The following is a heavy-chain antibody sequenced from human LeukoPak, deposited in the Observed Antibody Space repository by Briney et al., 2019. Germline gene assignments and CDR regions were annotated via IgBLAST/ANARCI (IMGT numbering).Heavy chain of an antibody. CDR2: ISSSSYI. CDR3: ARSLYCVNYGDAFDI. D-gene: IGHD4-23*01. CDR1: GFTFSSYS. Sequence: PGGSLRLSCAASGFTFSSYSMNWVRQAPGKGLECVSSISSSSYIYYADSVKGRFTISRDNAKNSLYLQMNSLRAEDTAVYYCARSLYCVNYGDAFDIWGQGTMVTVP. V-gene: IGHV3-21*01. J-gene: IGHJ3*02.